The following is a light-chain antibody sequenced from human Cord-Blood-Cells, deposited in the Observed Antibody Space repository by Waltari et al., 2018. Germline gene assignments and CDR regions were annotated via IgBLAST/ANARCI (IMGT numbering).Light chain of an antibody. CDR1: QRVSSY. J-gene: IGKJ3*01. V-gene: IGKV3-11*01. CDR2: DAS. CDR3: QQRSNWPPVFT. Sequence: EIVLTQSPATLSLSPGERSTLSCRASQRVSSYLAWYKQKPGQSPRLLFYDASNRATGIPARFSGSGSGTDFTLTISSLELEDFAVYYCQQRSNWPPVFTFGPGTKVDIK.